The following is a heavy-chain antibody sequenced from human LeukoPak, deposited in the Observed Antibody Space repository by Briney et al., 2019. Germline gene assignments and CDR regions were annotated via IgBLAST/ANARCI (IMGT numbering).Heavy chain of an antibody. J-gene: IGHJ4*02. CDR2: IYYSGST. D-gene: IGHD4-17*01. CDR1: GGSISSGGYY. CDR3: ARERATVTARYFDY. V-gene: IGHV4-31*03. Sequence: SETLSLTCTVSGGSISSGGYYWSWIRQHPGKGLEWIGYIYYSGSTYYNPSLKSRVTISVDTSKNQFSLKLSSVTAADTAVCYCARERATVTARYFDYWGQGTLVTVSS.